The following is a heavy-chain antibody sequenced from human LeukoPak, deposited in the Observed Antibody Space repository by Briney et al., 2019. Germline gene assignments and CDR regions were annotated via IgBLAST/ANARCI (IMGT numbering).Heavy chain of an antibody. CDR1: GGSISGYY. Sequence: SETLSLTCTVSGGSISGYYWSWIRHPPGKGLEWVGYIHYSGSTDTNPSLKSRVTISVDTSKHQFSLKLSSVAAADTAVYYCARHYCSADKCYYFDYWGQGTLVTVSS. CDR2: IHYSGST. V-gene: IGHV4-59*08. D-gene: IGHD2-15*01. CDR3: ARHYCSADKCYYFDY. J-gene: IGHJ4*02.